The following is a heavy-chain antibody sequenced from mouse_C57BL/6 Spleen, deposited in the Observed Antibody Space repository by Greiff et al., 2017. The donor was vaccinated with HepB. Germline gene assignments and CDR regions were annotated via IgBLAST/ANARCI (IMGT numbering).Heavy chain of an antibody. CDR2: IWTGGGT. D-gene: IGHD1-1*01. J-gene: IGHJ4*01. Sequence: VKLVESGPGLVAPSQSLSITCTVSGFSLTSYAISWVRQPPGKGLEWLGLIWTGGGTNYNSALKSRLSISKDNSKSQVFLKMNSLQTDDTARYYCARIYGYDAMDYWGQGTSVTVSS. V-gene: IGHV2-9-1*01. CDR3: ARIYGYDAMDY. CDR1: GFSLTSYA.